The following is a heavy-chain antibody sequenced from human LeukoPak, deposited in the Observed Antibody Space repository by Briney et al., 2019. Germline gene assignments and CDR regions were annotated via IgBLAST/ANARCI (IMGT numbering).Heavy chain of an antibody. J-gene: IGHJ4*02. CDR1: GFTFGDYD. CDR3: ARVRRSSWYDY. V-gene: IGHV3-74*01. CDR2: ISSDGSAT. Sequence: QPGGSLRLSCAASGFTFGDYDMHWVRHAPGKGMVWLSLISSDGSATTYADSVKGRFTISRDNVKNTLYLQMNSLRVEDTALYYCARVRRSSWYDYWGQGALVTVSS. D-gene: IGHD6-13*01.